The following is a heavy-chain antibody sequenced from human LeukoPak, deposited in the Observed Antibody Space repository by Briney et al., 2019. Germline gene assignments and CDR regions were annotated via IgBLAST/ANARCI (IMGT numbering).Heavy chain of an antibody. CDR2: IIPIFGTA. CDR1: GGTFSSYA. D-gene: IGHD6-13*01. CDR3: ARGPYSSSWSFSDAFDI. V-gene: IGHV1-69*13. Sequence: SVKVSCKASGGTFSSYAIIWVRQAPGQGLEWMGGIIPIFGTANYAQKFQGRVTITADESTSTAYMELSSLRSEDTAVYYCARGPYSSSWSFSDAFDICGQGTMVTVSS. J-gene: IGHJ3*02.